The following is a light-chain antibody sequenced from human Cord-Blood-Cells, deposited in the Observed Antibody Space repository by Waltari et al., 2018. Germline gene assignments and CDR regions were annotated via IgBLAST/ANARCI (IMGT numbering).Light chain of an antibody. CDR1: QSVSSS. CDR3: QQRSNWPPLT. Sequence: EIVLTQSPATLSLSPGDRATLSCRASQSVSSSLAWYQQQPGQAPRLLIYDASNTATGIPARFSGSGSGTDFTLTISSLEPEDFAVYYCQQRSNWPPLTFGGGTKVEIK. CDR2: DAS. J-gene: IGKJ4*01. V-gene: IGKV3-11*01.